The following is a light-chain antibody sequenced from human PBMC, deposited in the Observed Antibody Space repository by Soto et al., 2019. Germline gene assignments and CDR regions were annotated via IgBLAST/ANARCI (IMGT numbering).Light chain of an antibody. J-gene: IGKJ1*01. CDR3: QQYGSSHT. CDR2: GAS. V-gene: IGKV3-20*01. Sequence: EMVMTQSPATLSVSPGERVTLSCRASQSVTSTYLAWYQQKPGQAPRLLIYGASSRAIGIPDRFSGSVSGSDFILTINRLEPEDFAVYYCQQYGSSHTFGQGTKVDIK. CDR1: QSVTSTY.